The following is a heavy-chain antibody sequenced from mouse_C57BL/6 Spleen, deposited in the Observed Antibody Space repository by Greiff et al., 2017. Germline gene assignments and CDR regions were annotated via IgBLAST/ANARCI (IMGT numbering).Heavy chain of an antibody. CDR3: ARGSLSLYDGCYWYFDV. CDR2: INPSSGYT. V-gene: IGHV1-4*01. Sequence: QVQLQQSGAELARPGASVKMSCKASGYTFTSYTMHWVKQRPGQGLEWIGYINPSSGYTKYNQKFKDKATLTADKSSSTAYMQLSSLTSEDCAVYYCARGSLSLYDGCYWYFDVWGTGTTVTVSS. CDR1: GYTFTSYT. D-gene: IGHD2-3*01. J-gene: IGHJ1*03.